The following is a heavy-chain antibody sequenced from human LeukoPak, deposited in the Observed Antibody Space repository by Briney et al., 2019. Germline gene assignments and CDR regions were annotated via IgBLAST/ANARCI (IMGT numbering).Heavy chain of an antibody. V-gene: IGHV3-7*01. CDR1: GFTFSKSW. D-gene: IGHD7-27*01. J-gene: IGHJ6*02. CDR3: ATYGHWVAGDV. CDR2: MNEDGSEK. Sequence: PGGSLRLSCAASGFTFSKSWMSWVRQAPGRGLEWVANMNEDGSEKDYVDSVKGRFTISRDNARKSLYLQMSSLRAEDTAVYYCATYGHWVAGDVWGQGTTVTVSS.